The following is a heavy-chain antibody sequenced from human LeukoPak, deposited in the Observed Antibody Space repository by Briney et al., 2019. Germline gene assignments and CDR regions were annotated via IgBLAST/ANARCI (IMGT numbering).Heavy chain of an antibody. Sequence: SETLSLTCTVSGVSINTYFWSWIRQSPGKGLEWIGYVYYNGITNYNPSLKSRVSISLDTSKSQFSLRLNSVSAAETAVYYCASQLGETTFHWGQGALVTVSS. CDR3: ASQLGETTFH. CDR1: GVSINTYF. D-gene: IGHD1/OR15-1a*01. CDR2: VYYNGIT. J-gene: IGHJ4*02. V-gene: IGHV4-59*01.